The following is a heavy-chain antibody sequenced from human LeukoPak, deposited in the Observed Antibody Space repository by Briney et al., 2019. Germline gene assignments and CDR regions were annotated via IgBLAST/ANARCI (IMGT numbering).Heavy chain of an antibody. CDR1: GGSFSDYY. CDR3: ARLTIFGVVTWFDP. Sequence: SETLSLTCAVYGGSFSDYYWIWIRQPPGKGLEWIGEINHSGSTNYNPSLKSRVTISVDTSKNQFSLKLSSVTAADTAVYFCARLTIFGVVTWFDPWGQGTRVTVS. CDR2: INHSGST. J-gene: IGHJ5*02. V-gene: IGHV4-34*01. D-gene: IGHD3-3*01.